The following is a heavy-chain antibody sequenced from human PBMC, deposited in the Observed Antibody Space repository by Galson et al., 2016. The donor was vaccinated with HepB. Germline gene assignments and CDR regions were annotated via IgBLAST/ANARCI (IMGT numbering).Heavy chain of an antibody. Sequence: SLRLSCAASGFIFDDYGMSWVRQVPGKGLEWVSGINWNGGSTGYADSVKGRFTISRDNAKNSLYLHMNSLRAEDTAFYRCARDRPGKSWELLSWYFDLWGRGTLVTVSS. J-gene: IGHJ2*01. D-gene: IGHD1-26*01. CDR3: ARDRPGKSWELLSWYFDL. CDR1: GFIFDDYG. V-gene: IGHV3-20*01. CDR2: INWNGGST.